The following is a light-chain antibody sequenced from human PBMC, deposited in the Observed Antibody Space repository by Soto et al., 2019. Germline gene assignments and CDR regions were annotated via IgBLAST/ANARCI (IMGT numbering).Light chain of an antibody. V-gene: IGKV1-39*01. Sequence: DIQMTQSPSSLSASVGDRVTITCRASQSISRYLNWFQHNPGKAPKLLIYDASTLRSVVPSRFSGGGSGTDFTLTISSLQPADFATYYCQQTYSTPKTFGQGTKVEIK. CDR2: DAS. J-gene: IGKJ1*01. CDR1: QSISRY. CDR3: QQTYSTPKT.